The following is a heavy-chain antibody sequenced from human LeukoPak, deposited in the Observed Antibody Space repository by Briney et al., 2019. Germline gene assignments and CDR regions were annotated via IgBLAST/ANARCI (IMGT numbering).Heavy chain of an antibody. V-gene: IGHV4-39*01. CDR2: IYYSGST. J-gene: IGHJ4*02. CDR1: GGSISSSSYY. Sequence: PSETLSLTCTVSGGSISSSSYYWGWIRQPPGKGLEWIGSIYYSGSTYYNPSLKSRVTISVDTSKNQFSLKLSSVTAAGTAVYYCARHPGYCSSTSCYQAYYYDSSGSYYFDYWGQGTLVTVSS. D-gene: IGHD2-2*01. CDR3: ARHPGYCSSTSCYQAYYYDSSGSYYFDY.